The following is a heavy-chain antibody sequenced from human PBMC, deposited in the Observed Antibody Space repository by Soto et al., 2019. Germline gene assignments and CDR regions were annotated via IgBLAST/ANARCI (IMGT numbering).Heavy chain of an antibody. J-gene: IGHJ3*02. CDR3: ARDDCSGGSCYPGDAFDI. D-gene: IGHD2-15*01. CDR1: GYSITIYV. CDR2: ISAYNGNT. V-gene: IGHV1-18*01. Sequence: ASLKVSCKTSGYSITIYVISWLRLAPGQGLEWMGWISAYNGNTNYAQKLQGRVTMTTDTSTSTAYMELRSLRSDDTAVYYCARDDCSGGSCYPGDAFDIWGQGTMVTVSS.